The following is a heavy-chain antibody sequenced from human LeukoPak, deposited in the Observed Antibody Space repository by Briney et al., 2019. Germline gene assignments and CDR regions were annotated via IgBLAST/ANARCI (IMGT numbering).Heavy chain of an antibody. Sequence: ASVKVSCKASGYTFTGYYMHWVRQAPGQGLEWMGWINPNSGGTNYAQKFQGRVTMTRDTSISTACMELSRLRSDDTAVYYCARDGYCSGGSCYTPFDYWGQGTLVTVSS. V-gene: IGHV1-2*02. J-gene: IGHJ4*02. CDR1: GYTFTGYY. CDR3: ARDGYCSGGSCYTPFDY. CDR2: INPNSGGT. D-gene: IGHD2-15*01.